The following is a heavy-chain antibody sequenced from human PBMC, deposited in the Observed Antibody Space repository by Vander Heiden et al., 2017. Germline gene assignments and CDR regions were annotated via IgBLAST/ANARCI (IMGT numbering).Heavy chain of an antibody. CDR3: ARDTVLSGHLTFDF. J-gene: IGHJ4*02. Sequence: QVQLVQSGAEVKKPGASVKVSCKASGYPFTSYYMQWVRQAPGQGLKWMGTINPSGGTTRYAQKFQGRVTMTRDTSTSTVYMDLSSLRSDDTAVYYCARDTVLSGHLTFDFWGQGTLVTVSS. V-gene: IGHV1-46*01. CDR1: GYPFTSYY. CDR2: INPSGGTT. D-gene: IGHD4-4*01.